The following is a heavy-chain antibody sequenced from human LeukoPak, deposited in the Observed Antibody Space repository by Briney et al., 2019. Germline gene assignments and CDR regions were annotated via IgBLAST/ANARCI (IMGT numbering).Heavy chain of an antibody. V-gene: IGHV4-61*09. CDR2: THTSGST. D-gene: IGHD3-22*01. Sequence: SSETLSLTCSVSGGPISSGSYYWSWIRQPAGKGLEWIGHTHTSGSTNYNPSLKSRVTISLDTSKNQFSLKLSSVTAADTAVYYCARGEHYYDATGYYGGFDYWGQGTLVTVSS. J-gene: IGHJ4*02. CDR1: GGPISSGSYY. CDR3: ARGEHYYDATGYYGGFDY.